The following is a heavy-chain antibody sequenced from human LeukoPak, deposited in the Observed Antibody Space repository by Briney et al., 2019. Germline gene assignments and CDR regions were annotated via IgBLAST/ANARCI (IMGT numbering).Heavy chain of an antibody. CDR3: AREVVAAAGTVDY. CDR1: GGSISSYY. D-gene: IGHD6-13*01. CDR2: IFYSGRT. Sequence: SETLSLTCTVSGGSISSYYWSWIRQPPGKGLEWIGYIFYSGRTNYNPSLKSRVTISVDTSKNWFSLRLTSVTAADTAVYYCAREVVAAAGTVDYWGQGTLVTVSS. J-gene: IGHJ4*02. V-gene: IGHV4-59*01.